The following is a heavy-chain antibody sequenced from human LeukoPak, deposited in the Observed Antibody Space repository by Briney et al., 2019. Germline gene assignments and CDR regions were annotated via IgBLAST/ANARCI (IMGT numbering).Heavy chain of an antibody. J-gene: IGHJ6*02. Sequence: GGSLRLSCAASGFTFSSYLMHWVRQAPGKGLVWVSRINSDGSSTSYADSVKGRFTISRDNAKNTLYLQMNSLRAEDTAVYYCARDPEYSSSWYGYYGMDVWGQGTTVTVSS. CDR2: INSDGSST. CDR1: GFTFSSYL. CDR3: ARDPEYSSSWYGYYGMDV. V-gene: IGHV3-74*01. D-gene: IGHD6-13*01.